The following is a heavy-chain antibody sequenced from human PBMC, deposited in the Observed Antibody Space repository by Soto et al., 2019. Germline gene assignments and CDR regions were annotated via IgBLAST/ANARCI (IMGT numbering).Heavy chain of an antibody. CDR2: IYPGDSDT. V-gene: IGHV5-51*01. J-gene: IGHJ6*02. Sequence: GESLKISCKDSGYSFTSYWIGWVRQMPGKGLEWMGIIYPGDSDTRYSPSFQGQVTISADKSISTAYLQWSSLKASDTAMYYCARHEAARQGYYYGMDVWGQGTTVTVSS. CDR3: ARHEAARQGYYYGMDV. D-gene: IGHD6-6*01. CDR1: GYSFTSYW.